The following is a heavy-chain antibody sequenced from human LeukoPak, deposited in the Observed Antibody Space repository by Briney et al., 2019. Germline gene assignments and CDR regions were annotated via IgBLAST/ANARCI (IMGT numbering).Heavy chain of an antibody. Sequence: PGGSLRLSCTASGVTPSSNYMSWVRQAPGKGLEWVSVIYSGGSTYYADSVKGRFTISRDNSKNTLYLQINSLRTEDTAVYYCASRLWIWGQGTMVTVSS. CDR3: ASRLWI. V-gene: IGHV3-66*02. CDR2: IYSGGST. CDR1: GVTPSSNY. D-gene: IGHD2-21*01. J-gene: IGHJ3*02.